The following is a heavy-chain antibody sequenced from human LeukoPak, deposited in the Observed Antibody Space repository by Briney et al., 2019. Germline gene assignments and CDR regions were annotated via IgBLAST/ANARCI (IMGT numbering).Heavy chain of an antibody. CDR3: ARMYSSGWYDDY. J-gene: IGHJ4*02. Sequence: ASVKVSCKASGYTFPGYYMHWVRQARGQGLEWMGRINPNSGGTNYAQKFQGRVTMTRDTSISTAYMELSRLRSDDTAVYYCARMYSSGWYDDYWGQGTLVTVSS. V-gene: IGHV1-2*06. CDR1: GYTFPGYY. CDR2: INPNSGGT. D-gene: IGHD6-19*01.